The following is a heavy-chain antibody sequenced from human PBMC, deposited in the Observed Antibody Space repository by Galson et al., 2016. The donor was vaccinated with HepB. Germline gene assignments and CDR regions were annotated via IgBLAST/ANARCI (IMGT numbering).Heavy chain of an antibody. CDR1: GFSFSLYG. Sequence: SLRLSCAASGFSFSLYGMHWVRQAPGKGLEWVALIWYDGETKYSADSVKGRFTISRDNSDNTLYLHMNSLRAEDTAVYYCARARYSSSWFGDFDYWGQGTLVIFSS. V-gene: IGHV3-33*01. CDR2: IWYDGETK. D-gene: IGHD6-19*01. CDR3: ARARYSSSWFGDFDY. J-gene: IGHJ4*02.